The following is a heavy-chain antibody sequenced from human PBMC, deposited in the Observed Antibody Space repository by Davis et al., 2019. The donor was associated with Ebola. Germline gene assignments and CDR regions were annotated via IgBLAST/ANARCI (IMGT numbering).Heavy chain of an antibody. CDR3: ARGFGVKYDY. CDR1: GFTFSNYG. V-gene: IGHV3-23*01. CDR2: ISGSGITT. Sequence: PGGSLRLSCTASGFTFSNYGMSWVRQAPGKGLEWVSGISGSGITTYYADCVKGRFTISRDNSKNTLYLQMNSLRAEDTAVYYCARGFGVKYDYWGQGTLVTVSS. D-gene: IGHD3-16*01. J-gene: IGHJ4*02.